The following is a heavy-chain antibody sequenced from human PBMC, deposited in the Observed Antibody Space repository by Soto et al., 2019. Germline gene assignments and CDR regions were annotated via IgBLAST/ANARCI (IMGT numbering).Heavy chain of an antibody. CDR1: GGSMSSYY. Sequence: PSETLSLTCTVSGGSMSSYYWSWIRQPPGKGLEWIAYIYYSGSTNYNPSLKSRVTISVDTSKHQFSLKLTFVTAADTAVYYCARHRVEGSWSAFDYWGQGALVTVSS. V-gene: IGHV4-59*08. D-gene: IGHD6-13*01. CDR2: IYYSGST. J-gene: IGHJ4*02. CDR3: ARHRVEGSWSAFDY.